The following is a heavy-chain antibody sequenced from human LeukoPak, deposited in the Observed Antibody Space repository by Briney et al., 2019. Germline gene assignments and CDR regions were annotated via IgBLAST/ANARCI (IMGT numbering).Heavy chain of an antibody. CDR2: VSGSVGST. V-gene: IGHV3-23*01. Sequence: PGGSLRLSCAASGFSFSTYAMSCGRQAPGKGLEWGSAVSGSVGSTYYADSVKGRFTISRDNSKNTLYLQINSLRAEDTPVYYCARLWCSGSLRDHRGLLPFDYWGQGTLVTVSS. CDR3: ARLWCSGSLRDHRGLLPFDY. D-gene: IGHD1-26*01. J-gene: IGHJ4*02. CDR1: GFSFSTYA.